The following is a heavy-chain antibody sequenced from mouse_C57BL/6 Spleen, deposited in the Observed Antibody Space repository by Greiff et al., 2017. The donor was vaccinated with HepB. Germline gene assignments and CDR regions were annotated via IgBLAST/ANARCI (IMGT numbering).Heavy chain of an antibody. V-gene: IGHV1-82*01. J-gene: IGHJ1*03. CDR2: IYPGDGDT. CDR1: GYAFSSSW. CDR3: ARLFYWYFDV. Sequence: VQLQQSGPELVKPGASVKISCKASGYAFSSSWMNWVKQRPGKGLEWIGRIYPGDGDTNYNGKFKGKATLTADKSSSTAYMQLSSLTSEDSAVYFCARLFYWYFDVWGTGTTVTVSS.